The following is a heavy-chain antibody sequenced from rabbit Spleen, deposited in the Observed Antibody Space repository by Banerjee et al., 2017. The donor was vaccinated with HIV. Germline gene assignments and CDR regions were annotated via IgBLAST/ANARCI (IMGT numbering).Heavy chain of an antibody. D-gene: IGHD1-1*01. CDR1: GFSFSSIHW. Sequence: EESGGDLVKPGASLTLTCTASGFSFSSIHWICWVRQAPGKGLEWIGCIYNGDGSTEYASWAKGRFTITRSTSLNTVTLQVTSLTAADTATYFCARHMNYGISGYSLDFWGPGTLVTVS. J-gene: IGHJ6*01. CDR3: ARHMNYGISGYSLDF. V-gene: IGHV1S47*01. CDR2: IYNGDGST.